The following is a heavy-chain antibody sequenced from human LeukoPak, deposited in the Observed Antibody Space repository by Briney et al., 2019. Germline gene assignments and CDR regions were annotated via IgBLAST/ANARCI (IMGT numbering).Heavy chain of an antibody. CDR3: AKDLRPDYYDSSGYLTDY. J-gene: IGHJ4*02. Sequence: ASVKVSCKASGDTFTSYYMHWVRQAPGQGLEWMGIINPSGGSTSYAQKFQGRVTMTRDTSTSTVYMELSSLRSEDTAVYYCAKDLRPDYYDSSGYLTDYWGQGTLVTVSS. D-gene: IGHD3-22*01. CDR1: GDTFTSYY. CDR2: INPSGGST. V-gene: IGHV1-46*01.